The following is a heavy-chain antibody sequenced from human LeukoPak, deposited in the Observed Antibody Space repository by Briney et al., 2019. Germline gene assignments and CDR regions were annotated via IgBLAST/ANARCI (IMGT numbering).Heavy chain of an antibody. CDR1: GFTFSSYA. CDR3: ARDPRDRWDFDY. Sequence: GGSLRLSCAASGFTFSSYAMHWVRQAPGKGLEWVAVISYDGSNKYYADSVKGRFTISRDNSKNTLYLQMNSLRAEDTAVYYCARDPRDRWDFDYWGQGTLVTVSS. J-gene: IGHJ4*02. D-gene: IGHD1-26*01. V-gene: IGHV3-30-3*01. CDR2: ISYDGSNK.